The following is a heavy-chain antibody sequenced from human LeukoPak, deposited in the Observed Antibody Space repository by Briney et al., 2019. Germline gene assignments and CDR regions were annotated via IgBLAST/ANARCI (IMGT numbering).Heavy chain of an antibody. CDR2: SNRRGSTT. V-gene: IGHV3-48*03. CDR1: GFSFSSYE. Sequence: GGSLRLSCAASGFSFSSYEMNWVRQAPGKGLEWVSHSNRRGSTTYYADSVRGRFTISRDNAKNSLYLQMNSLRAEDTAVYYCAREGHNTGWPPFDFWGQGTLVTVSS. D-gene: IGHD6-19*01. J-gene: IGHJ4*02. CDR3: AREGHNTGWPPFDF.